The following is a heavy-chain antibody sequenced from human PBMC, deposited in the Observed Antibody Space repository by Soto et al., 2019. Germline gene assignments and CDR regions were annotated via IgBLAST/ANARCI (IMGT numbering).Heavy chain of an antibody. CDR1: GDTLSHYG. Sequence: SVKVSCKASGDTLSHYGVSWVRQVPGKGLEWMGGTTAILGTRDYAQKFQGGMTITSDESTTTSYMELNSLTSDDTAVYYCAAGDSSDTGDHWGQGTLVTVSS. D-gene: IGHD5-18*01. CDR2: TTAILGTR. CDR3: AAGDSSDTGDH. V-gene: IGHV1-69*13. J-gene: IGHJ4*02.